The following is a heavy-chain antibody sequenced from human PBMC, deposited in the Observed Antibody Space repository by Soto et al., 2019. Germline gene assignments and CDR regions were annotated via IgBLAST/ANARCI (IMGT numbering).Heavy chain of an antibody. CDR2: INAGNGNT. Sequence: QVQLVQSGAEVKKPGASGKVSCKASGYTFTSYAMHWVRQAPGQRLEGMGWINAGNGNTKYSQKFQGRVTITRDTSASTAYMELSSLRSEDTAVYCCARGGSLYWYFDLWGRGTLVTVSS. D-gene: IGHD1-26*01. V-gene: IGHV1-3*01. CDR3: ARGGSLYWYFDL. CDR1: GYTFTSYA. J-gene: IGHJ2*01.